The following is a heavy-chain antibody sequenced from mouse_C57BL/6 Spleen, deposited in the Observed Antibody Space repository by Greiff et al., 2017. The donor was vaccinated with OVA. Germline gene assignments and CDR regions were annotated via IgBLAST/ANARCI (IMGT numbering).Heavy chain of an antibody. CDR1: GYTFTSYW. J-gene: IGHJ4*01. V-gene: IGHV1-69*01. CDR2: IDPSDSYT. Sequence: QVQLQQPGAELVMPGASVKLSCKASGYTFTSYWMHWVKQRPGQGLEWIGEIDPSDSYTNYTQKFKGKSTLTVDKSSSTAYMQLSSLTSEDSAVYYYARNGNEDYYAMDYWGQGTSVTVSS. CDR3: ARNGNEDYYAMDY. D-gene: IGHD2-1*01.